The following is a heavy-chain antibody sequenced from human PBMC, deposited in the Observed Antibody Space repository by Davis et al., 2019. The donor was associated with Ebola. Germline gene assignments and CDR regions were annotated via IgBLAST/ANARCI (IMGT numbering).Heavy chain of an antibody. CDR3: ARDLGLEWSH. CDR2: IYSGGDS. V-gene: IGHV3-53*01. Sequence: GESLKISCAASGFSVSSPYMTWVRQAPGKGLEWLAVIYSGGDSYYADSVQGRFTISRDTSQNTLYLQMSSLGVDDTAVYYCARDLGLEWSHWGQGTLVTVSS. CDR1: GFSVSSPY. D-gene: IGHD1-1*01. J-gene: IGHJ4*02.